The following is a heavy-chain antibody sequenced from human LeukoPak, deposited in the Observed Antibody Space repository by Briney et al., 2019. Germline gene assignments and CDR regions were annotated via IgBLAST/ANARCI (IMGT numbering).Heavy chain of an antibody. CDR2: IYSGGST. Sequence: GGSLRLSCAASGFTVSSNYMSWVRQAPGRGLEWVSVIYSGGSTYYADSVKGRFTISRDNAKNTLFLQMNSLRAEDTAVYYCTSYNWRSPDYWGQGTLVTVSS. CDR1: GFTVSSNY. CDR3: TSYNWRSPDY. J-gene: IGHJ4*02. V-gene: IGHV3-66*01. D-gene: IGHD1-20*01.